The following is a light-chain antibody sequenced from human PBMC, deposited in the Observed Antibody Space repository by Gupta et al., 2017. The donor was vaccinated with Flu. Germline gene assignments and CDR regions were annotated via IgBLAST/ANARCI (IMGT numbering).Light chain of an antibody. Sequence: DIQMTQSPSILSASVGDRVTITCRASQTISTWLAWYQQKPGKAPKLLMYKASTLEKGVPSRFSGSGSGAECILTISSLQPDDFATYYCQHYNTYPWTFGQGTKVEIK. CDR2: KAS. CDR3: QHYNTYPWT. CDR1: QTISTW. V-gene: IGKV1-5*03. J-gene: IGKJ1*01.